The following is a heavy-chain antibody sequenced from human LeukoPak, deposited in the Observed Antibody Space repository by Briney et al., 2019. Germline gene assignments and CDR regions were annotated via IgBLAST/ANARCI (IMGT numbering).Heavy chain of an antibody. V-gene: IGHV3-73*01. CDR3: TRQWLVFYFDY. Sequence: PGGSLRLSCAASGFTFSGSAMHWVRQASGKGLEWVGRIRSKANSYATAYAASVKGRFTISRDDSKNTAYLQMNSLKTEDTAVYYCTRQWLVFYFDYWGQGTLVTVSS. CDR1: GFTFSGSA. D-gene: IGHD6-19*01. J-gene: IGHJ4*02. CDR2: IRSKANSYAT.